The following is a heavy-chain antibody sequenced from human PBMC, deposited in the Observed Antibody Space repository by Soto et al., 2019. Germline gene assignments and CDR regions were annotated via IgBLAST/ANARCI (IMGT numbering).Heavy chain of an antibody. J-gene: IGHJ6*03. D-gene: IGHD3-10*01. V-gene: IGHV1-8*01. Sequence: ASVKVSCKASGYTFTSYDINWVRQATGQGLEWMGWMNPNSGNTGYAQKFQGRVTMTRNTSISTAYMELSSLRSEDTAVYYCARASMVRGVIRGGHSPTYYMDVWGKGITVTVSS. CDR3: ARASMVRGVIRGGHSPTYYMDV. CDR1: GYTFTSYD. CDR2: MNPNSGNT.